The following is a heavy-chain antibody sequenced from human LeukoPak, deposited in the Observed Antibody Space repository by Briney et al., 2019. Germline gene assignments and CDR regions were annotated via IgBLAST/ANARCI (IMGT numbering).Heavy chain of an antibody. V-gene: IGHV4-4*07. D-gene: IGHD3-10*01. Sequence: SETLSLTCTVSGASISSYYWSWIRQPAGKGLEWIGRFYTSGTTNYNPSLKSRVTMSVDTSKNQFSLKLSSLTAADTAMYYCARENYGSGSYYYYYYYMDVWGKGTTVTISS. CDR2: FYTSGTT. J-gene: IGHJ6*03. CDR1: GASISSYY. CDR3: ARENYGSGSYYYYYYYMDV.